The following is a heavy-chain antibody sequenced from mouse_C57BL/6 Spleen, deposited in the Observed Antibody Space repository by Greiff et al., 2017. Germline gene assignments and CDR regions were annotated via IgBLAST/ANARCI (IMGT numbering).Heavy chain of an antibody. CDR1: GFNIKDDY. V-gene: IGHV14-4*01. Sequence: DVHLVESGAELVRPGASVKLSCTASGFNIKDDYMHWVKQRPEQGLEWIGWIDPENGDTEYASKFQGKATITADTSSNTAYLQLSSLTSEDTAVYYCTTNGYYEGLDYWGQGTTLTVSS. D-gene: IGHD2-3*01. J-gene: IGHJ2*01. CDR3: TTNGYYEGLDY. CDR2: IDPENGDT.